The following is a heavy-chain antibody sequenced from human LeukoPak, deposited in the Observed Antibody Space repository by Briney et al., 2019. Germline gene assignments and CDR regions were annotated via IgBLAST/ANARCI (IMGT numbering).Heavy chain of an antibody. CDR3: ARDPRGDFVWGHRFDY. CDR1: GFIFNQYC. CDR2: ISTSGGST. J-gene: IGHJ4*02. D-gene: IGHD3-16*01. V-gene: IGHV3-11*01. Sequence: GGSLRLSCGASGFIFNQYCMGWVRQAPGMGPEWVSYISTSGGSTYYSASAKGRFTISRDNARNSLFLQLRRLTAADTAVYYCARDPRGDFVWGHRFDYWGQGVLVTVSS.